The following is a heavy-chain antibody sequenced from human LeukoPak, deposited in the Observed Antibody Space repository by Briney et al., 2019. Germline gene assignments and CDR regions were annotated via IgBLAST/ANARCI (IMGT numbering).Heavy chain of an antibody. CDR2: INPNSGGT. J-gene: IGHJ5*02. Sequence: ASVKVSCKASVYTFTGYYMHWVRQAPGQGLEWMGWINPNSGGTNYAQKFQGRVTMTRDTSISTAYMELSRLRSDDTAVYYCARGSNWNYGWFDPWGQGTLVTVSS. CDR1: VYTFTGYY. V-gene: IGHV1-2*02. CDR3: ARGSNWNYGWFDP. D-gene: IGHD1-7*01.